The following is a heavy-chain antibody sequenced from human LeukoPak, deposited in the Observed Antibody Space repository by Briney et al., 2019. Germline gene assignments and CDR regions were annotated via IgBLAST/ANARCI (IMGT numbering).Heavy chain of an antibody. Sequence: SETLSLTCTVSGGSISGYYWSWIRQPPGKGLEWIGYIYYSGTTNYNPSLRSRVTVSVDTSKNQVSLKLTSVTAADSAVYYCTREGPPVHYTGYYDYWGQGTLVTVSS. J-gene: IGHJ4*02. D-gene: IGHD3-9*01. V-gene: IGHV4-59*01. CDR1: GGSISGYY. CDR3: TREGPPVHYTGYYDY. CDR2: IYYSGTT.